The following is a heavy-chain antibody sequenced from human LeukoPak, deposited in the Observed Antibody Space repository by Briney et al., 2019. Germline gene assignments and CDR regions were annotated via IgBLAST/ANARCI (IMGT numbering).Heavy chain of an antibody. V-gene: IGHV4-34*01. CDR1: GGSISRYY. J-gene: IGHJ5*02. Sequence: SETLSLTCTVAGGSISRYYWSWIRQPPGKGLEWRGEINHSGSTNYNPSLKSRVTISVDTSKNQFSLKLSSVTAADTAVYYCARRHYDILTRYNWFDPWGKGTLVTVSS. D-gene: IGHD3-9*01. CDR3: ARRHYDILTRYNWFDP. CDR2: INHSGST.